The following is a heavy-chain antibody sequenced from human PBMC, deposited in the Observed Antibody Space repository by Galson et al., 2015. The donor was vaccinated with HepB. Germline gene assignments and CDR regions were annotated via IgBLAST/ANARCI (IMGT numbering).Heavy chain of an antibody. Sequence: SLRLSCAASGFTFTSYWIHWVRQVPGNGLVWVSRINSDGNITDYADSVKGRFTISRDNSKNTVYLQMSSLRAEDTAVYYCASPLMTKVTRGWFFDLWGRGTLVTVSS. CDR3: ASPLMTKVTRGWFFDL. CDR2: INSDGNIT. D-gene: IGHD4-17*01. CDR1: GFTFTSYW. V-gene: IGHV3-74*01. J-gene: IGHJ2*01.